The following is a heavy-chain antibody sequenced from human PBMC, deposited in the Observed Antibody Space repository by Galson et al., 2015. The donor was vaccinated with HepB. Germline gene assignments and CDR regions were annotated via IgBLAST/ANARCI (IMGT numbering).Heavy chain of an antibody. CDR2: IKNKAHGGTI. V-gene: IGHV3-15*01. J-gene: IGHJ4*02. CDR1: GFTFTDAW. CDR3: TTCLGCHTKGGVDY. D-gene: IGHD1-26*01. Sequence: SLRLSCAASGFTFTDAWMTWVRQAPGEGLEWVARIKNKAHGGTIDYAAPVKGRFTISRDDSESTLHLQMNSLKTEDTAVYYCTTCLGCHTKGGVDYWGQGTLVTVSS.